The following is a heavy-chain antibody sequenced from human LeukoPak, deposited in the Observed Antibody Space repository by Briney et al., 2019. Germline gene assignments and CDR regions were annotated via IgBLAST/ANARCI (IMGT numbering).Heavy chain of an antibody. V-gene: IGHV3-23*01. CDR2: ISGSGGST. Sequence: GGSLRLSCAASGFTFSTYAMSWVRQAPGKGLEWVSGISGSGGSTYYADSVKGRFTISRDNSKNTLFLQLNSLRAEDTAVYYCAKSASGYYLFDYWGQGTLVTVSS. D-gene: IGHD2/OR15-2a*01. J-gene: IGHJ4*02. CDR1: GFTFSTYA. CDR3: AKSASGYYLFDY.